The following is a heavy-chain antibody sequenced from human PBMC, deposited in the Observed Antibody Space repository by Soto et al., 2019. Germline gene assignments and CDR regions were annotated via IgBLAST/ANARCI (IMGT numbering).Heavy chain of an antibody. D-gene: IGHD2-21*02. J-gene: IGHJ4*02. CDR1: GFTFSSYA. CDR3: ARSKNVVVTANFDY. CDR2: ISYDGSNK. V-gene: IGHV3-30-3*01. Sequence: GSLRLSCAASGFTFSSYAMHWVRQAPGKGLEWVAVISYDGSNKYYADSVKGRFTISRDNSKNTLYLQMNSLRAEDTAVYYCARSKNVVVTANFDYWGQGTLVTVSS.